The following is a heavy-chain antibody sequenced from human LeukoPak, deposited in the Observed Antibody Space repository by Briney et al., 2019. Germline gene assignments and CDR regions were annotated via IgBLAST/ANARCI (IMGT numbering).Heavy chain of an antibody. J-gene: IGHJ4*02. CDR2: ISLAGQT. CDR3: SRESGPVCPFGY. Sequence: SGTLSLTCGVSGGSISGTNWWSWVRQPPGQGLEWIGEISLAGQTNYNPSLNGRVTMSLDKSSNQLSLHLTSVTAADTATYFCSRESGPVCPFGYWGQGTLVTVSS. CDR1: GGSISGTNW. D-gene: IGHD1-26*01. V-gene: IGHV4-4*02.